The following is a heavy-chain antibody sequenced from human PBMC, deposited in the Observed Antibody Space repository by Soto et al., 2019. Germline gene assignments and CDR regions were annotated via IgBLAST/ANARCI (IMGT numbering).Heavy chain of an antibody. J-gene: IGHJ4*02. Sequence: GGSLRLSCAASGFTFSSYAMSWVRQAPGKGLEWVSAISGSGGSTYYADSVKGRFTISRDNSKNTLYLQMNSLRAEDTAVYYCAKSVPYDILTGHHTPFDYWGQGTLVTVSS. V-gene: IGHV3-23*01. CDR2: ISGSGGST. D-gene: IGHD3-9*01. CDR1: GFTFSSYA. CDR3: AKSVPYDILTGHHTPFDY.